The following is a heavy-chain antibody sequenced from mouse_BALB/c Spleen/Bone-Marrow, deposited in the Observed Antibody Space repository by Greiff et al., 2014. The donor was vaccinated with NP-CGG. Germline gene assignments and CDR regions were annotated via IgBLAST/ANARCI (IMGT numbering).Heavy chain of an antibody. CDR1: GFTFSKYG. D-gene: IGHD2-1*01. J-gene: IGHJ4*01. CDR2: ISSGGSYT. V-gene: IGHV5-6*01. Sequence: EVKLMESGGDLVKPGGSLKLSCAASGFTFSKYGMSWVRQTPDKRLEWVANISSGGSYTYYPDSVKGRFTISRDNAKNTLYLQMSSLKSEDTAMYYCARQYGNFGVMDYWGRGTSVTVSS. CDR3: ARQYGNFGVMDY.